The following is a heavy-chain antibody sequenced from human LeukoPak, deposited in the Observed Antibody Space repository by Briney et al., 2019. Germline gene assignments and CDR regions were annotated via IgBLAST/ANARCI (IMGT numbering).Heavy chain of an antibody. Sequence: SETLSPTCTVSGGSISSYYWSWIRQPPGKGLEWIGYIYYSGSTNYNPSLKSRVTISVDTSKKQFSLKLTSVTVADTAVYYCARETSQKGAHYMDVWGKGTTVTISS. D-gene: IGHD3-16*01. J-gene: IGHJ6*03. CDR1: GGSISSYY. CDR3: ARETSQKGAHYMDV. V-gene: IGHV4-59*01. CDR2: IYYSGST.